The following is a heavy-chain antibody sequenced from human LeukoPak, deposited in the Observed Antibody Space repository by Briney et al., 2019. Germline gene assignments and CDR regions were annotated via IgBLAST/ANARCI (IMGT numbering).Heavy chain of an antibody. D-gene: IGHD4-17*01. V-gene: IGHV4-34*01. CDR2: INHSGST. CDR1: GGSFSGYY. J-gene: IGHJ4*02. Sequence: SETLPLTCAVYGGSFSGYYWSWIRQPPGKGLEWIGEINHSGSTNYNPSLKSRVTISVDTSKNQFSLKLSSVTAADTAVYYCARGTMTTVTYYFDYWGQGTLVTVSS. CDR3: ARGTMTTVTYYFDY.